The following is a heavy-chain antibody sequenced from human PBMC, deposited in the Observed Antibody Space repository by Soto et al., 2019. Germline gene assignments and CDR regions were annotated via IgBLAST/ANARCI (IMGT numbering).Heavy chain of an antibody. Sequence: ASVKVSCKASGYTFTNYETIWVRQATGQGLEWVGWMNPNSGDTVYAEKFQGRVTLTRDTSISTAYMELSSLRYEDTAVYYCARVEASTAEYWGQGALVTVSS. CDR3: ARVEASTAEY. CDR1: GYTFTNYE. D-gene: IGHD1-1*01. J-gene: IGHJ4*02. CDR2: MNPNSGDT. V-gene: IGHV1-8*01.